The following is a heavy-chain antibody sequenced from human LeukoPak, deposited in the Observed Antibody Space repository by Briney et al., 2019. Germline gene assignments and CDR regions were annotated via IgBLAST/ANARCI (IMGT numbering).Heavy chain of an antibody. CDR3: AREGPGTRARWWGGGSDDVEASKPYDY. CDR2: ISPILGIA. Sequence: SVKVSCKASGGTFSNYAISWVRQAPGQGLEWLGRISPILGIANYAQKFQGRVTITAEKSTNTAYMELSSLRSEDTAVYYCAREGPGTRARWWGGGSDDVEASKPYDYWGQGTLVTVSS. D-gene: IGHD2-15*01. CDR1: GGTFSNYA. V-gene: IGHV1-69*04. J-gene: IGHJ4*02.